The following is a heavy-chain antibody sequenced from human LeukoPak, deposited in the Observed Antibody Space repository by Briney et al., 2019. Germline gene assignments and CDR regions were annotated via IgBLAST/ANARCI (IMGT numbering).Heavy chain of an antibody. V-gene: IGHV3-23*01. J-gene: IGHJ4*02. Sequence: GGSLRLSCAASGFTFSSYAMHWVRQAPGKGLEWVSAISSSGGSTYYADSVKGRFTISRDNSKNTLYLQMNSLRAEDTAVYYCAKSNMGIFGVVIPPFDYWGQGTLVTVSS. CDR1: GFTFSSYA. D-gene: IGHD3-3*01. CDR2: ISSSGGST. CDR3: AKSNMGIFGVVIPPFDY.